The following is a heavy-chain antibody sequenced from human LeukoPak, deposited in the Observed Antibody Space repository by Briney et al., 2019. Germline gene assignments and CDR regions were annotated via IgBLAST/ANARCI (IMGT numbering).Heavy chain of an antibody. CDR2: ASGSGGST. Sequence: PGGSLRLSCAASGFTFSSYAMSWVRQAPGKGLEWVSAASGSGGSTYYADAVKGRFTISRDNSKNTLHLQMNSLRVEDTAVYYCARDRLDGGNSPVDYWGQGTLVTVSS. J-gene: IGHJ4*02. V-gene: IGHV3-23*01. CDR3: ARDRLDGGNSPVDY. CDR1: GFTFSSYA. D-gene: IGHD4-23*01.